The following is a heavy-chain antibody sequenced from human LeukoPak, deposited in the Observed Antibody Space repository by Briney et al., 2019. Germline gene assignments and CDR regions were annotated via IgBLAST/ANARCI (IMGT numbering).Heavy chain of an antibody. V-gene: IGHV4-4*07. CDR3: ARTTEGGYTYGYFYYYYMDV. CDR1: GGSISSYY. D-gene: IGHD5-18*01. J-gene: IGHJ6*03. CDR2: IYTSGST. Sequence: SETLSLTCTVSGGSISSYYWSWIRQPAGKGLEWIGRIYTSGSTNYNPSLKSRVTMSVDTSKNQFSLKLTSVTAADTAVYYCARTTEGGYTYGYFYYYYMDVWGKGTTVTISS.